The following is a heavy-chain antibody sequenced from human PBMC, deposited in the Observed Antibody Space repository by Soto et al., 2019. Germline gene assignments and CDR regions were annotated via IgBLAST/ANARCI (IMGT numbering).Heavy chain of an antibody. J-gene: IGHJ5*02. V-gene: IGHV4-31*03. CDR3: ARDSNYCSGGSCPATSFDP. CDR1: GGSISSGGYY. CDR2: IYYSGST. D-gene: IGHD2-15*01. Sequence: SETLSLTCTVSGGSISSGGYYWSWIRQHPGKGLEWIGYIYYSGSTYYKPSLKSRVTISVDTSKNQFSLKLSSVTAADTAVFYCARDSNYCSGGSCPATSFDPWGQGTLVTVSS.